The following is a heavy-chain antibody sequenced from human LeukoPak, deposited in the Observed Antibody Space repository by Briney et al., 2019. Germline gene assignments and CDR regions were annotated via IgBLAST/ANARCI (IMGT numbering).Heavy chain of an antibody. Sequence: PGGSLRLSCAASGFTFSSSAMNWVRQTPGKGPEWVSGISGSGGSTYYADSVKGRFTISRDNSKNTLYLQMNSLRAEDTAVYYCAKDVSTSWWGQGTLVTVSS. V-gene: IGHV3-23*01. CDR3: AKDVSTSW. D-gene: IGHD4-11*01. J-gene: IGHJ4*02. CDR1: GFTFSSSA. CDR2: ISGSGGST.